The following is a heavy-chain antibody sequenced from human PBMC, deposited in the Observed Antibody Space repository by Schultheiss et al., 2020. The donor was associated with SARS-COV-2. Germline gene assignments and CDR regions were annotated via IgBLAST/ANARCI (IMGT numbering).Heavy chain of an antibody. CDR3: ARVSLRVIDY. CDR1: GFTFSSYD. D-gene: IGHD4-17*01. CDR2: ISGSGGST. J-gene: IGHJ4*02. V-gene: IGHV3-23*01. Sequence: GGSLRLSCAASGFTFSSYDMHWVRQATGKGLEWVSAISGSGGSTYYADAVKGRFTISRDNSKNTLYLQMNSLRAEDTAVYYCARVSLRVIDYWGQGTLVTVSS.